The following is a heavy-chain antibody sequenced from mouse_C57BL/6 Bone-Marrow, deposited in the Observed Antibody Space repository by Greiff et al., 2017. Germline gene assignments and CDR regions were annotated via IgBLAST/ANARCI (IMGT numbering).Heavy chain of an antibody. CDR2: IHPSDSDT. CDR1: GYTFTSYW. CDR3: AIRPYGNYALYAMDY. V-gene: IGHV1-74*01. J-gene: IGHJ4*01. D-gene: IGHD2-1*01. Sequence: QVQLQQPGAELVKPGASVKVSCKASGYTFTSYWLHWVKQRPGQGLEWIGRIHPSDSDTNYNQKFQGKATLTVDKSSSTAYMQLSSLTSEDSAVYYCAIRPYGNYALYAMDYWGQGTSVTVSS.